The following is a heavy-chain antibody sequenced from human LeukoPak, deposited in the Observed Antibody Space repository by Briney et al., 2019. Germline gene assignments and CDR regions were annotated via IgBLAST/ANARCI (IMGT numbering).Heavy chain of an antibody. CDR3: ARARYYYDSSGYYQYYFGY. CDR1: GYTFTSYG. Sequence: ASVKVSCKASGYTFTSYGISWVRQAPGQGLEWMGWISAYNGNTNYAQKLQGRVTMTTDTSTSTAYMELRSLRSDDTAVYYCARARYYYDSSGYYQYYFGYWGQGTLVTVSS. J-gene: IGHJ4*02. CDR2: ISAYNGNT. D-gene: IGHD3-22*01. V-gene: IGHV1-18*01.